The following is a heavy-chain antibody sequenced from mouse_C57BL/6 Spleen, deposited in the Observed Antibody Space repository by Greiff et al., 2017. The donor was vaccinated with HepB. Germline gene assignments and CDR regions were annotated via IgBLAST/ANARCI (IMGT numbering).Heavy chain of an antibody. CDR2: ISGGGGNT. CDR3: ARHYYGSSYNAMDY. J-gene: IGHJ4*01. V-gene: IGHV5-9*01. CDR1: GFTFSSYT. Sequence: EVQGVESGGGLVKPGGSLKLSCAASGFTFSSYTMSWVRQTPEKRLEWVATISGGGGNTYYPDSVKGRFTISRDNAKNTLYLQMSSLRSEDTALYCCARHYYGSSYNAMDYWGQGTSVTVSS. D-gene: IGHD1-1*01.